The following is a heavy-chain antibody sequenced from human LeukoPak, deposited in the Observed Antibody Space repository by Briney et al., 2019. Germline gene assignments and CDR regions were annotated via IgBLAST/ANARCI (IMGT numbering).Heavy chain of an antibody. D-gene: IGHD3-10*01. J-gene: IGHJ4*02. CDR2: ISYDGSNK. CDR3: AKGWYYYGSGSYEWLI. V-gene: IGHV3-30*18. Sequence: GGSLRLSCAASGFTFSSYWMSWVRQAPGKGLEWVAVISYDGSNKYYADSVKGRFTISRDNSKNTLYLQMNSLRAEDTAVYYCAKGWYYYGSGSYEWLIWGQGTLVTVSS. CDR1: GFTFSSYW.